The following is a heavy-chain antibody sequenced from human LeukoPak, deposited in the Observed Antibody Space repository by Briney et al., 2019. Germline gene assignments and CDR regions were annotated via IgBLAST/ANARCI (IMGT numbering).Heavy chain of an antibody. D-gene: IGHD6-19*01. CDR3: ARFGWSYSSGWYGDLHGMDV. CDR2: MYHSGNT. CDR1: GDSLSIGTSY. J-gene: IGHJ6*02. Sequence: SETLSLTCTLSGDSLSIGTSYYRWIRQSPGKGLGWYVYMYHSGNTFYTPSPKSRVTTSVHNSNHLFSLRLNSVTAADTAVNYCARFGWSYSSGWYGDLHGMDVWGQGTTVTVS. V-gene: IGHV4-30-2*05.